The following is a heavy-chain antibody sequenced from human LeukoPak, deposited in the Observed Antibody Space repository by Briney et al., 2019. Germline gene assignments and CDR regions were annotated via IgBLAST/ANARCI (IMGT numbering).Heavy chain of an antibody. J-gene: IGHJ6*02. CDR2: ISAYNGNT. V-gene: IGHV1-18*01. D-gene: IGHD2-2*02. CDR1: GYTFTSYG. CDR3: ARGIYCSSTSCYTHSYYYYGMDV. Sequence: GASVKVSCKASGYTFTSYGISWVRQAPGHGLEWMGWISAYNGNTNYAQKLQGRVTMTTDTSTSTAYMELRSLRSDDTAVYYCARGIYCSSTSCYTHSYYYYGMDVWGQGTTVTVSS.